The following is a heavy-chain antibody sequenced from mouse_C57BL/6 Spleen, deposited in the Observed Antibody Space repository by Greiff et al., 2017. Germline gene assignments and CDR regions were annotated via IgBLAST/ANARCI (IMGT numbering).Heavy chain of an antibody. CDR1: GYTFTSYW. V-gene: IGHV1-64*01. J-gene: IGHJ2*01. Sequence: QVQLQQPGAELVKPGASVKLSCKASGYTFTSYWMHWVKQRPGQGLEWIGMINPNSGSTNYNEKFKSKATLTVDKSSSTAYMQLSSLTSEDSAVYYCAIITTVVADYWGQGTTLTVSS. D-gene: IGHD1-1*01. CDR3: AIITTVVADY. CDR2: INPNSGST.